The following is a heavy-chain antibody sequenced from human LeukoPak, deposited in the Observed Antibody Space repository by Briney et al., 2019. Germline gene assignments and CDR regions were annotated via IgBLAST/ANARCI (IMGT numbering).Heavy chain of an antibody. J-gene: IGHJ4*02. CDR3: ARDRYGDGFAHFDY. Sequence: ASVKVSFKASGYTFTDYYLHWVRQAPGHGLEWMGWINPKTGVTKYAQNFQGRVAITRDTSISTAYMDLSRLTSDDTAVYYCARDRYGDGFAHFDYWGQGALVTVSS. V-gene: IGHV1-2*02. CDR1: GYTFTDYY. D-gene: IGHD5-24*01. CDR2: INPKTGVT.